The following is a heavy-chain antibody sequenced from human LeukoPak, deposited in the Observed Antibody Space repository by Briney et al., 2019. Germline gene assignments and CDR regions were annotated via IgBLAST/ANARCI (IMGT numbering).Heavy chain of an antibody. CDR1: GFTFSSYT. CDR2: ISSGGTYT. CDR3: PKTRVYSSSLLDY. Sequence: GGSLRLSCVASGFTFSSYTMSWVRQAPGKGLEWVSGISSGGTYTYYADSVKGRFTISRDDSKNTLSLQMDSLAAEDTAVYYCPKTRVYSSSLLDYCGQGALVTVSS. V-gene: IGHV3-23*01. J-gene: IGHJ4*02. D-gene: IGHD6-13*01.